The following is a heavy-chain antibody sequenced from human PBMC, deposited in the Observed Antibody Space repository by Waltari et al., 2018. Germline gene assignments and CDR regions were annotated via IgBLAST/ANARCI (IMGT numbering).Heavy chain of an antibody. V-gene: IGHV3-48*03. Sequence: EVQVVESGGGLVQPGGSLRLSCVASGFSFSNYEMNWVRQAPGKGLEWVSYIDNSGSTTYYADSVKGQFTISRDNAKNSLYLQMDSLRAEDTAVYYCARPSTEYYYYYYYMDVWGKGTTVTVS. CDR1: GFSFSNYE. J-gene: IGHJ6*03. CDR2: IDNSGSTT. CDR3: ARPSTEYYYYYYYMDV.